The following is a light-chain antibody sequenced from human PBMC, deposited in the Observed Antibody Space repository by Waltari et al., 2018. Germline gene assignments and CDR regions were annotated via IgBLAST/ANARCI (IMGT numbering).Light chain of an antibody. CDR2: DVS. CDR1: SSALGGYSF. J-gene: IGLJ1*01. Sequence: QSALTQPASVSGPSGQSITISCTRSSSALGGYSFVSWYQHHPGKAPKLIIYDVSHRPSGVSNRFSGSKSGNTASLTISGLQPEDEADYDCSSYTSIIPPFLFGTGTKV. V-gene: IGLV2-14*03. CDR3: SSYTSIIPPFL.